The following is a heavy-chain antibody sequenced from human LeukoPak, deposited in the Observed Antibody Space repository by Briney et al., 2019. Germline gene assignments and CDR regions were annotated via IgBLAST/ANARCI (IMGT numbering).Heavy chain of an antibody. V-gene: IGHV3-21*01. CDR3: ARDLSGSYYSTRCFDY. Sequence: GSLRLSCAASGFTFSSYSMNWVRQAPGKGLEWVSSISSSSSYIYYADSVKGRFTISRDNAKNSLYLQMNSLRAEDTAVYYCARDLSGSYYSTRCFDYWGQGTLVTVSS. CDR1: GFTFSSYS. D-gene: IGHD1-26*01. J-gene: IGHJ4*02. CDR2: ISSSSSYI.